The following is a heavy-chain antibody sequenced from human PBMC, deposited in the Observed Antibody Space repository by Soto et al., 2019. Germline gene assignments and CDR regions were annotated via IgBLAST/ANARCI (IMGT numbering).Heavy chain of an antibody. J-gene: IGHJ4*02. D-gene: IGHD5-18*01. CDR1: GFTFSSYA. CDR2: ISGSGGST. V-gene: IGHV3-23*01. Sequence: PGGSLRLSCAASGFTFSSYAMSWVRQAPGKGLEWVSAISGSGGSTYYADSVKGRFTVSRDNSKNTLYLQMNSLRAEDTAVYYCAKDSHGASGYSYGTFDYWGQGTLVTSPQ. CDR3: AKDSHGASGYSYGTFDY.